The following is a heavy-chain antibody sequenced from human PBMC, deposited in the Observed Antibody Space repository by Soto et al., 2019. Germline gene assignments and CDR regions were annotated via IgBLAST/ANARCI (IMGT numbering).Heavy chain of an antibody. J-gene: IGHJ6*02. V-gene: IGHV3-48*01. CDR2: ISSSSRTI. CDR1: GLTFSSYS. Sequence: EVQLVESGGGLVQRGGSLRRSCAASGLTFSSYSMNWVRPAPGKVLEWVSYISSSSRTIYYADSVKGRFTISRDNAKTSLYLQMNSLIAEDTAVYYGAFGEVALYDDYGMDVWGQGTTVNVSS. CDR3: AFGEVALYDDYGMDV. D-gene: IGHD2-15*01.